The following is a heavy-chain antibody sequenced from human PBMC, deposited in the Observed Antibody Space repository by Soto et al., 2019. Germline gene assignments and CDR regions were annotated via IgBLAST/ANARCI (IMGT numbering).Heavy chain of an antibody. CDR3: AKLPREKWRDGYNSDAFDI. CDR1: GFTFSSYA. D-gene: IGHD5-12*01. V-gene: IGHV3-23*01. J-gene: IGHJ3*02. CDR2: ISGSGGST. Sequence: GGFLRLSCAASGFTFSSYAMSWVRQAPGKGLEWVSAISGSGGSTYYADSVKGRFTISRDNSKNTLYLQMNSLRAEDTAVYYCAKLPREKWRDGYNSDAFDIWGQGTMVTVSS.